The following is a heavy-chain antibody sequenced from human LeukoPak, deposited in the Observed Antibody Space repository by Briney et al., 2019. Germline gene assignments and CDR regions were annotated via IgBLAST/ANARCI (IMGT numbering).Heavy chain of an antibody. Sequence: PVQSLDSASGLTIDLSIIDYADSVKGRFTISRDKAKNSLYLQMNSLRAEDTAVHYCVRDKDWAFDYWGQGTLIAVSS. V-gene: IGHV3-48*01. CDR3: VRDKDWAFDY. CDR2: LTIDLSII. D-gene: IGHD3-9*01. J-gene: IGHJ4*02.